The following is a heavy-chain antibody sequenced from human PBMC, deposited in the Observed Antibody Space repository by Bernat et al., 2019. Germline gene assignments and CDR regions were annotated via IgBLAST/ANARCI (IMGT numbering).Heavy chain of an antibody. CDR3: ARDSEFLGMVRGVGGMDV. CDR1: GFTFSSYA. V-gene: IGHV3-30-3*01. J-gene: IGHJ6*02. CDR2: ISYDGSNK. D-gene: IGHD3-10*01. Sequence: QVQLVESGGGVVQPGRSLRLSCAASGFTFSSYAMHWVRQAPGKGLEWVAVISYDGSNKYYADSVKGRFTISRDKSKNTLYLQMNSLRAEDTAVYYCARDSEFLGMVRGVGGMDVWGQGTTVTVSS.